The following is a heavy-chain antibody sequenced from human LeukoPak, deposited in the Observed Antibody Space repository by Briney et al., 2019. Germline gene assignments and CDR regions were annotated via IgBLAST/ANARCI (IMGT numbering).Heavy chain of an antibody. V-gene: IGHV3-11*04. CDR1: GGSFSGYY. CDR3: AELGITMIGGV. CDR2: ISSSGSTI. J-gene: IGHJ6*04. D-gene: IGHD3-10*02. Sequence: LSLTCAVYGGSFSGYYWSWVRQAPGKGLEWVSYISSSGSTIYYADSVKGRFTISRDNVKNSLYLQMNSLRAEDTAVYYCAELGITMIGGVWGKGTTVTISS.